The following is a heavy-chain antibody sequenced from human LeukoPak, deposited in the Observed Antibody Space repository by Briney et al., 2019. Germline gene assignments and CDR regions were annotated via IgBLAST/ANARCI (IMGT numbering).Heavy chain of an antibody. J-gene: IGHJ4*02. CDR2: ISSTGGTT. V-gene: IGHV3-23*01. CDR1: GITFSSYG. CDR3: TKASAARCIGVFCYPFDH. Sequence: GGSLRLSCAASGITFSSYGMSWVRQAPGKGLEWVSSISSTGGTTYYADSVKGRFTISRDNSKNILYLQMNSLRVEDTAVYYCTKASAARCIGVFCYPFDHWGQGTLVTVSS. D-gene: IGHD2-15*01.